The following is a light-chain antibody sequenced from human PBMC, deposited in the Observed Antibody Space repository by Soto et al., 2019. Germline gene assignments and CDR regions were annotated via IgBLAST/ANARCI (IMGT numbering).Light chain of an antibody. CDR1: SSDVGGYNY. Sequence: QSVLTQPVSVSGSPGQSITISCTGTSSDVGGYNYVSWYQQHPGKAPKLMIYDASNRPSGVSNRFSGSKSGNTASLTIFGLQAEDEADYYCCSYTSGSTYVFGTGTKVTVL. CDR2: DAS. CDR3: CSYTSGSTYV. V-gene: IGLV2-14*03. J-gene: IGLJ1*01.